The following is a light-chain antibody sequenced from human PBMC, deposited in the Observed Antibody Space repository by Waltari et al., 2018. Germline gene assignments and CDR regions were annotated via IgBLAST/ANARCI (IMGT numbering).Light chain of an antibody. CDR1: SGPVSTSHY. J-gene: IGLJ3*02. CDR3: VLFMGGGIWV. CDR2: NTS. V-gene: IGLV8-61*01. Sequence: QTVVTQEPSFSVSPGGTVTVTCGLNSGPVSTSHYPSWYQQTPGQVPRTLIYNTSSRSSGVPERFAGSIVGDKAALTVTGAQAADESDYYCVLFMGGGIWVSGGGTKLTVL.